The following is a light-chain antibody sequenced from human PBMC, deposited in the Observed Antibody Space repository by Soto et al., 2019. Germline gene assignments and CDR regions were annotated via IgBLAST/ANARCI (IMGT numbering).Light chain of an antibody. CDR1: SSNIEINY. CDR2: RNN. V-gene: IGLV1-47*01. CDR3: SAWDDSLSYGV. Sequence: QPVLTHPPSASGTPGQRVIISCSGSSSNIEINYVYWHQQLPGTAPKLLIYRNNQRPSGVPDRFSGSKSGTSASLAISGLRSEDEADYYCSAWDDSLSYGVFGGGTKVTVL. J-gene: IGLJ3*02.